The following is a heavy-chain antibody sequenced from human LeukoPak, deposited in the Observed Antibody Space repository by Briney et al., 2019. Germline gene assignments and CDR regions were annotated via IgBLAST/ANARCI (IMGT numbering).Heavy chain of an antibody. J-gene: IGHJ6*03. D-gene: IGHD3-3*01. CDR2: ISSSGSTI. CDR1: GFTFSDYY. Sequence: PGGSLRLSCAASGFTFSDYYMSWIRQAPGKGLEWVSYISSSGSTIYYADSVKGRFTISRDNAKNSLYLQMNSLRAEDTAVYYCARDKTIFGVVTLVMDVWGKGTTVTVSS. CDR3: ARDKTIFGVVTLVMDV. V-gene: IGHV3-11*01.